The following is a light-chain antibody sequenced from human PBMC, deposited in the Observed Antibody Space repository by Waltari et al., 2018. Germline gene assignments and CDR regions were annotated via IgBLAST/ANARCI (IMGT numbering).Light chain of an antibody. Sequence: QSALTQPASVSGSPGQSITISCTGTSSDVGTFNLVSWYQRHPGKAPKLIIFEVSKRPPGVSYRFSGSKSGNTASLTISGLQTEDEADYYCCSYAGSSTHVVFGGGTKLTVL. CDR2: EVS. J-gene: IGLJ2*01. CDR1: SSDVGTFNL. V-gene: IGLV2-23*02. CDR3: CSYAGSSTHVV.